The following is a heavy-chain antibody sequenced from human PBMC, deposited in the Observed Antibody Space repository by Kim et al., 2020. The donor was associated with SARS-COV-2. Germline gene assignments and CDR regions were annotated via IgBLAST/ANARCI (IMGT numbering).Heavy chain of an antibody. Sequence: GGSLRLSCIGSGFTFSFYEMNWVRQAPGKGLEWISYISSTGVDIYYADSVKGRITISRDNAKNSLYLQMNSLRGEDTAIYYCAREGEAAAVDVWGQGTMVTVSS. CDR2: ISSTGVDI. V-gene: IGHV3-48*03. J-gene: IGHJ3*01. D-gene: IGHD2-15*01. CDR1: GFTFSFYE. CDR3: AREGEAAAVDV.